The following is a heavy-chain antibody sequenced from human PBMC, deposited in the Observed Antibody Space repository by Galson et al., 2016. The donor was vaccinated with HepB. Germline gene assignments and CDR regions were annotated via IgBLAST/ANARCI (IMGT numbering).Heavy chain of an antibody. CDR3: AKDCHDYSNYGHFDY. J-gene: IGHJ4*02. D-gene: IGHD4-11*01. V-gene: IGHV3-23*01. Sequence: SLRLSCAASGFTFDTYAMNWVRQAPGKGLEWVSTVSGSGVSTYYADSVKGRFTISRDHSDNTLFLEMDSLGAEDTAIYYCAKDCHDYSNYGHFDYWGQGTLVTVSS. CDR2: VSGSGVST. CDR1: GFTFDTYA.